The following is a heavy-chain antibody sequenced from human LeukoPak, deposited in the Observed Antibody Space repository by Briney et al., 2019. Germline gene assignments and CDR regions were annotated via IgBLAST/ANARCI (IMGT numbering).Heavy chain of an antibody. V-gene: IGHV5-51*01. Sequence: GESLKISCKGSGYSFTSYWIGWVRQMPGKGLEWMGIIYPGDSDTRYSPSFQGQVTISADKSISTAYLQWSSLKASATAMYYCARLPGYCTGGVCYRFDPWGQGTLVTVSS. CDR1: GYSFTSYW. CDR2: IYPGDSDT. D-gene: IGHD2-8*02. CDR3: ARLPGYCTGGVCYRFDP. J-gene: IGHJ5*02.